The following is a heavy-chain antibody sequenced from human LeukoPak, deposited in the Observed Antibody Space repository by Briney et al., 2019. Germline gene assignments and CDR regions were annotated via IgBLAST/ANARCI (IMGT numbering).Heavy chain of an antibody. CDR2: ISGNTLKT. V-gene: IGHV3-23*01. D-gene: IGHD3-9*01. J-gene: IGHJ5*02. CDR1: GSTFSDYA. CDR3: AKSDRRFFDWLLES. Sequence: GGSLRLSCAASGSTFSDYAMSWVRQAPGEGLEWVSTISGNTLKTDYADSVKGRFTISRDNSKNIVNLQMSSLRAEDTAVYYCAKSDRRFFDWLLESWGQGSLVTVSS.